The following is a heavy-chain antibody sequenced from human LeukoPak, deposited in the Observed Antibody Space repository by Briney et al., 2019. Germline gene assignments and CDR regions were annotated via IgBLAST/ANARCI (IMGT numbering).Heavy chain of an antibody. V-gene: IGHV3-30*04. J-gene: IGHJ4*02. CDR2: ISYDGSNK. CDR3: ARDRGLTPTRYFDY. CDR1: GFTFSSYA. D-gene: IGHD2-15*01. Sequence: GGSLRLSCAASGFTFSSYAMYWVRQAPGKGLEWVAVISYDGSNKYYADSVKGRFTISRDNSKNTLYLQMNSLRAEDTAVYYCARDRGLTPTRYFDYWGQGTLVTVSS.